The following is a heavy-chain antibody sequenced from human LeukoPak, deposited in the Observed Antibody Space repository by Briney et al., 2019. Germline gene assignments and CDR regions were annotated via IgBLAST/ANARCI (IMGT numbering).Heavy chain of an antibody. CDR2: FGPEDGET. D-gene: IGHD5-12*01. Sequence: ASVKVSCKVSGYTFTELSMHWVRQAPGKGLEWMGGFGPEDGETIYAQKFQGRVTMTEDTSTDTAYMELSSLRSEDTAVYYCATDRGSGYDWNYWGQGTLVTVSS. J-gene: IGHJ4*02. CDR3: ATDRGSGYDWNY. V-gene: IGHV1-24*01. CDR1: GYTFTELS.